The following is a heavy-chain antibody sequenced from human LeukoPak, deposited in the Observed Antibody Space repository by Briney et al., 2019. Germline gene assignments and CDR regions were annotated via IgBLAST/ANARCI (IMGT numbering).Heavy chain of an antibody. Sequence: GGSLRLSCAASGFTFSSYSMNWVRQAPGKGLEWVSYISSSSSTIYYADSVKGRFTISKDNAKNSLYLQMNSLRDEDTAVYYCARVNYYYDSSGYPRASYFDYWGQGTLVTVSS. CDR3: ARVNYYYDSSGYPRASYFDY. CDR1: GFTFSSYS. J-gene: IGHJ4*02. CDR2: ISSSSSTI. D-gene: IGHD3-22*01. V-gene: IGHV3-48*02.